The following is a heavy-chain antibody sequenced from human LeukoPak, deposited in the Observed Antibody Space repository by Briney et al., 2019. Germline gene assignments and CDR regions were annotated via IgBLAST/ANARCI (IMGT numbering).Heavy chain of an antibody. CDR3: ARDGGPGIREAFDI. V-gene: IGHV1-69*04. CDR2: IIPILGIA. D-gene: IGHD3-16*01. Sequence: GASVKVSCKASRGTFSSYTISWVRQAPGQGLEWMGRIIPILGIANYAQKFQGRVTITADKSTSTAYMELSSLRSEDTAVYYCARDGGPGIREAFDIWGQGTMVTVSS. J-gene: IGHJ3*02. CDR1: RGTFSSYT.